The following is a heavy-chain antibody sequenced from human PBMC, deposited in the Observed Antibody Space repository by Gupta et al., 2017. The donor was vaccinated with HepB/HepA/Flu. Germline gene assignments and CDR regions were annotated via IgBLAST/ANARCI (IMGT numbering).Heavy chain of an antibody. CDR2: ISSSGSTI. CDR1: GFTCIYYY. Sequence: QVQLVESGGGSVKPGGSLGLSCEASGFTCIYYYMSCTRRAPGKGLGWVSYISSSGSTIYYADSVKGRFTISRDNAKNSLYLQMNSLRAEDTAVYYCARVQDSYGYYYGMDVWGQGTTVTVSS. CDR3: ARVQDSYGYYYGMDV. J-gene: IGHJ6*02. D-gene: IGHD5-18*01. V-gene: IGHV3-11*01.